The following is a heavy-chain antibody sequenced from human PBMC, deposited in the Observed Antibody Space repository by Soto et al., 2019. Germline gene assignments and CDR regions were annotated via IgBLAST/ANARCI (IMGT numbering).Heavy chain of an antibody. CDR2: ISSSSSTI. CDR3: ARQTYYYDSSGYLFDY. J-gene: IGHJ4*02. CDR1: GFTFSSYS. V-gene: IGHV3-48*02. Sequence: AGWSLRLSCAASGFTFSSYSINWVRQAPGKGLEWVSYISSSSSTIYYADSVKGRFTISRDNAKNSLYLQMNSLRDEDTAVYYCARQTYYYDSSGYLFDYWGQGTMVTVSS. D-gene: IGHD3-22*01.